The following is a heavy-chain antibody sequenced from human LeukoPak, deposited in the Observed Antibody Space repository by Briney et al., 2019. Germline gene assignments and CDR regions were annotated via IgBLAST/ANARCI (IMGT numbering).Heavy chain of an antibody. CDR3: ATSYDILVGYFGS. Sequence: PGGSLRLSCAASGFTFSSYLMTWVRPAPGKGLEGVANIKEDGSEKYYVDSVRGRFTISRDNAKNSLYLYINSLRAEETAVYYCATSYDILVGYFGSWGQGTLVTVSS. V-gene: IGHV3-7*01. J-gene: IGHJ4*02. CDR2: IKEDGSEK. D-gene: IGHD3-9*01. CDR1: GFTFSSYL.